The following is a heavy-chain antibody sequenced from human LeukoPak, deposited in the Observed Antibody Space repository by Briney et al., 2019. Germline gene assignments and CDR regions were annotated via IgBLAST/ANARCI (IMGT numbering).Heavy chain of an antibody. Sequence: SETLSLTCTVSGGSISSYYWSWIRQPPGKGLEWIGYIYYSGSTNYNPSLKSRVTISVDTSKNQFSLKLRSVTAADTAVYYCARVAGYSSDYYYYYGMDVWGQGTTVTVSS. CDR3: ARVAGYSSDYYYYYGMDV. J-gene: IGHJ6*02. D-gene: IGHD6-25*01. CDR1: GGSISSYY. V-gene: IGHV4-59*01. CDR2: IYYSGST.